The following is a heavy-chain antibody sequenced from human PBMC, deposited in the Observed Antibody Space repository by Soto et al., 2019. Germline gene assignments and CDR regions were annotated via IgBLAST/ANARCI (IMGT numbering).Heavy chain of an antibody. CDR1: GFTFSSDW. V-gene: IGHV3-74*01. CDR3: ARGLILYSGSYYTALGAFDI. Sequence: GGSLRLSCAASGFTFSSDWMHWVRQAPGKGLVWVSRINTDGSGTSYADSVKGRFTISRDNAKNTLYLQMNSLRAEDTAVYYCARGLILYSGSYYTALGAFDIWGQGTMVTVSS. CDR2: INTDGSGT. J-gene: IGHJ3*02. D-gene: IGHD1-26*01.